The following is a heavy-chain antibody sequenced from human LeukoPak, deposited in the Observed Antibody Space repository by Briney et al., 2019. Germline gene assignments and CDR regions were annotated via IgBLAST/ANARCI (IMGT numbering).Heavy chain of an antibody. J-gene: IGHJ6*03. CDR3: ARDLGKRYCSGGSCYSTHYYYYMDV. CDR2: IYYSGST. Sequence: SETLSLTCTVSGGSISSCYWSWIRQPPGKGLEWIGYIYYSGSTNYNPSLKSRVTISVDTSKNQFSLKLSSVTAADTAVYYCARDLGKRYCSGGSCYSTHYYYYMDVWGKGTTVTVSS. V-gene: IGHV4-59*01. CDR1: GGSISSCY. D-gene: IGHD2-15*01.